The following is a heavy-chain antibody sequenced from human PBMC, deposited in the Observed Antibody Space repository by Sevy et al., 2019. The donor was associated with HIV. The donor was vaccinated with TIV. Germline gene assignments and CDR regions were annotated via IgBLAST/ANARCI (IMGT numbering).Heavy chain of an antibody. CDR1: GYTLTQLS. V-gene: IGHV1-24*01. D-gene: IGHD3-22*01. Sequence: ASVKVSCKVSGYTLTQLSMHWVRQAPGKGLEWMGSFDPDDGETLYTLKFQGRVTMTEDTSTDTAYMELRSLRSEDTAVYYCATTKDYYDSSGSPIDYWGQGTLVTVSS. CDR2: FDPDDGET. J-gene: IGHJ4*02. CDR3: ATTKDYYDSSGSPIDY.